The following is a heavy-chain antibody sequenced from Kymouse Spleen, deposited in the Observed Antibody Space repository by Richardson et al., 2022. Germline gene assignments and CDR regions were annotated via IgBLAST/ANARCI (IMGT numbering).Heavy chain of an antibody. D-gene: IGHD3-3*01. CDR2: IYYSGST. CDR3: ARGDFWSGYSLYYYYGMDV. V-gene: IGHV4-31*03. Sequence: QVQLQESGPGLVKPSQTLSLTCTVSGGSISSGGYYWSWIRQHPGKGLEWIGYIYYSGSTYYNPSLKSRVTISVDTSKNQFSLKLSSVTAADTAVYYCARGDFWSGYSLYYYYGMDVWGQGTTVTVSS. CDR1: GGSISSGGYY. J-gene: IGHJ6*02.